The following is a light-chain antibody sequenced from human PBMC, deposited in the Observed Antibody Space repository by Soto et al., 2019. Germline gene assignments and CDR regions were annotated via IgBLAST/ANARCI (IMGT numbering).Light chain of an antibody. CDR2: AAS. CDR1: QGLSSY. CDR3: QQANNYPLT. V-gene: IGKV1-9*01. J-gene: IGKJ4*01. Sequence: IQLTQSPSSLSASVGDRVTITCRASQGLSSYLAWYQQKPGKAPKLLIYAASTLQSGVPSRFSGIESGTDFTLTISSLQPEDFATYYCQQANNYPLTFGGGTKVDIK.